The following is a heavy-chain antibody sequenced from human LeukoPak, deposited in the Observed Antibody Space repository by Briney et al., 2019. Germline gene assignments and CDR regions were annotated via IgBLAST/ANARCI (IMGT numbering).Heavy chain of an antibody. CDR3: ARGIRSTFDY. D-gene: IGHD3-16*01. V-gene: IGHV1-3*01. CDR1: GYTFTSYA. J-gene: IGHJ4*02. Sequence: ASVKVSCKASGYTFTSYAMHWVRQAPGQRLEWMGWISAGNGNTKYSQKFQGRVTITRDTSASTAYMELSSLRSEDTAVYYCARGIRSTFDYWGQGTLVTVSS. CDR2: ISAGNGNT.